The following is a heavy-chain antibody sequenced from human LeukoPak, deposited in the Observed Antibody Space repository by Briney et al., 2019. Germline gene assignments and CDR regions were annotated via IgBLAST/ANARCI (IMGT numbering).Heavy chain of an antibody. CDR1: GGSISSSSYY. CDR2: IYYSGST. D-gene: IGHD6-19*01. CDR3: ARVFTGQWLVQR. Sequence: PSETLSLTCTVSGGSISSSSYYWGWIRQPPGKGLEWIGSIYYSGSTYYNPSLKSRVTISVDTSKNQFSLKLSSVTAADTAVYYCARVFTGQWLVQRWGQGTLDTVSS. V-gene: IGHV4-39*07. J-gene: IGHJ4*02.